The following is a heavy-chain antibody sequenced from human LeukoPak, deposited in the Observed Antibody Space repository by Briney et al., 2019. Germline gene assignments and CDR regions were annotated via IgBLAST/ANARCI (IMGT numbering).Heavy chain of an antibody. CDR2: IFSNDEK. CDR3: ARMTHYDFWGGYYEDY. Sequence: SGPVLVKPTETLTLTCTVSGFSLRNARMGVSWIRQPPGKALEWLSHIFSNDEKSYSTSLKSRLTISKDTSKSQVVLTMTNMDPVDTATYYCARMTHYDFWGGYYEDYWGQGTLVTVSS. J-gene: IGHJ4*02. V-gene: IGHV2-26*01. D-gene: IGHD3-3*01. CDR1: GFSLRNARMG.